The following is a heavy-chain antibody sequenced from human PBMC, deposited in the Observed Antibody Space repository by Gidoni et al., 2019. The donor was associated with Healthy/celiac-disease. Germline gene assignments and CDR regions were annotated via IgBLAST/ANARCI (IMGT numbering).Heavy chain of an antibody. V-gene: IGHV4-4*02. Sequence: QVQLQESGPGLVKPSGTLTLTCAVSGGSISSSNCWSWVRQPPGKGLVWFGEIYHSWSTHYNPSLKCRSNISVDKSKNHFSLKLSSVTAADTAVYYCAMVLRFLEWSYAFAIWGQGTMLTVS. CDR2: IYHSWST. CDR3: AMVLRFLEWSYAFAI. CDR1: GGSISSSNC. J-gene: IGHJ3*02. D-gene: IGHD3-3*01.